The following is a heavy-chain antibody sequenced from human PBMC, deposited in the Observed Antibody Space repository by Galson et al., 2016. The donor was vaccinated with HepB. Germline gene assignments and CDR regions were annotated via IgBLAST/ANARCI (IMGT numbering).Heavy chain of an antibody. CDR1: GFLFNTYW. CDR3: AGLDYGMDV. CDR2: IKRAGSEG. Sequence: SLRLSCAASGFLFNTYWMHWVRQAPGKGMEWVASIKRAGSEGYYVDSVRGRFTISRDNAKNSLYLQMNSLRDEDTGVYYCAGLDYGMDVWGHGTRVTVSS. J-gene: IGHJ6*02. V-gene: IGHV3-7*01. D-gene: IGHD1-1*01.